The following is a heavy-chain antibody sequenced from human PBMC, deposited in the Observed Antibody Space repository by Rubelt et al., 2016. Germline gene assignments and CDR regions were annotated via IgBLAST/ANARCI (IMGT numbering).Heavy chain of an antibody. J-gene: IGHJ2*01. D-gene: IGHD3-16*01. V-gene: IGHV3-53*01. CDR2: IYSGGST. CDR3: ARVTSGVRGWYFDL. Sequence: EVQLVESGGGLIQPGGSLRLACRASGFTVSSNYMSWVRQAPGKGLEWVSVIYSGGSTYYADPVKGRFIISGDKSKDTLYLQKNTLRAEDTAVYYCARVTSGVRGWYFDLGGRGTLVTVSS. CDR1: GFTVSSNY.